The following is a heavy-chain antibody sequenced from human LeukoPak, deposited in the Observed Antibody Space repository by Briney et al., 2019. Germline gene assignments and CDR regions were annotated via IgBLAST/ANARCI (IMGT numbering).Heavy chain of an antibody. V-gene: IGHV1-2*02. D-gene: IGHD1-20*01. Sequence: GASVKVSCKTSGYTFNNFVMNWVRQAPGQGLEWMGWINPNSGGTNYAQKFQGRVTMTRDTSISTAYMELSRLRSDDTAVYYCARSVTGTTDFDYWGQGTLVTVSS. CDR1: GYTFNNFV. CDR2: INPNSGGT. J-gene: IGHJ4*02. CDR3: ARSVTGTTDFDY.